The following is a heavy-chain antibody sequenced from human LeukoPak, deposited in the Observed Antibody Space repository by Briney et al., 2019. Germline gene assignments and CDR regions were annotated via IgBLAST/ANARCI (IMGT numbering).Heavy chain of an antibody. D-gene: IGHD4-23*01. CDR3: ARVPNDYGGRGVDY. CDR1: GGSISSNNYY. CDR2: IYYSGTT. J-gene: IGHJ4*02. Sequence: SETLSLTCTVSGGSISSNNYYWGWIRQPPGKGLEWIGNIYYSGTTYYNPSLKSRITISVDTSKNQFSLKLSSVTAADTAVYYCARVPNDYGGRGVDYWGQGTLVTVSP. V-gene: IGHV4-39*07.